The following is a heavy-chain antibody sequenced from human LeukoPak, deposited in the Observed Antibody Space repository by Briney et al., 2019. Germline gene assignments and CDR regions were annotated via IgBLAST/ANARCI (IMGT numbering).Heavy chain of an antibody. CDR3: ARDFGYSSGWYNGFDI. V-gene: IGHV1-18*01. CDR1: GYTFTSFG. Sequence: ASVKVSCKASGYTFTSFGISWVRQAPGQGLEWMGWISAYNGNTNYAQKLQGRVTMTTDTSTSTAYMELRSLRSDDTAVYYCARDFGYSSGWYNGFDIWGQGTMVTVSS. D-gene: IGHD6-19*01. J-gene: IGHJ3*02. CDR2: ISAYNGNT.